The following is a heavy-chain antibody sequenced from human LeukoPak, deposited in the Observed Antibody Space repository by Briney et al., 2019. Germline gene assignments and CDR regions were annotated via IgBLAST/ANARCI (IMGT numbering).Heavy chain of an antibody. CDR1: GFTFSSYE. CDR2: ISSSGSTI. CDR3: ASEGYDYGDY. Sequence: GGSLRLSCAASGFTFSSYEMNWVRQAPGKGLEWVSYISSSGSTIYYADSVKGRFTISRDNAKNSLYLQMNSLRAEDTAVYYCASEGYDYGDYWGLGTLVTVPS. V-gene: IGHV3-48*03. J-gene: IGHJ4*02. D-gene: IGHD2-15*01.